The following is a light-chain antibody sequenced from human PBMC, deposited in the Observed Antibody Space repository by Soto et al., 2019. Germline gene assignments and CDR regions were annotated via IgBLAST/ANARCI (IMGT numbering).Light chain of an antibody. CDR2: EVT. V-gene: IGLV2-8*01. CDR1: SSDVGGYNY. CDR3: SSYAASNNFYFV. Sequence: QSALTQPPSASGSPGQSVTISCTGTSSDVGGYNYVSWYQQYPGRAPKLMIYEVTKRPSGVPDRFSGSTSGNTASRTVAGRQAEDEADYYGSSYAASNNFYFVFGGGTKLTVL. J-gene: IGLJ3*02.